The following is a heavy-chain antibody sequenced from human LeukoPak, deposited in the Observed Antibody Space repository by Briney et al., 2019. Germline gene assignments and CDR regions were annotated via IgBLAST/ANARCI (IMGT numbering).Heavy chain of an antibody. V-gene: IGHV3-53*01. D-gene: IGHD5-18*01. CDR2: IYSGGST. Sequence: GGSLRLSCAASGFTVSSNYMSWVHQAPGKGLEWVSVIYSGGSTYYADSVKGRFTISRDNSKNTLYLQMNSLRAEDTAVYYCARVYVDTAMDYFDYWGQGTLVTVSS. J-gene: IGHJ4*02. CDR3: ARVYVDTAMDYFDY. CDR1: GFTVSSNY.